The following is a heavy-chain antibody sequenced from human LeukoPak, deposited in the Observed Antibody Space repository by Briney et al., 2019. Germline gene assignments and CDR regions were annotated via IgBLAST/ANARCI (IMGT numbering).Heavy chain of an antibody. CDR1: GGSISSYY. Sequence: PSETLSLTCTVSGGSISSYYWSWIRQPAGKGLESIGHISTSGSTNYNPSLKSRVTMSVDTSKNQFSLQLNSVTPEDTAVYYCARGSGYHFDYWGQGTLVTVSS. D-gene: IGHD3-22*01. CDR2: ISTSGST. CDR3: ARGSGYHFDY. J-gene: IGHJ4*02. V-gene: IGHV4-4*07.